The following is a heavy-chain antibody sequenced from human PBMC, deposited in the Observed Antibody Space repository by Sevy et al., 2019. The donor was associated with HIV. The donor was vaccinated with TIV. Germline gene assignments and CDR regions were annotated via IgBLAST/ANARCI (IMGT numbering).Heavy chain of an antibody. CDR1: GFTFSSYD. V-gene: IGHV3-13*01. CDR2: IGTAGDT. Sequence: GGSLILSCAASGFTFSSYDMHWVRQATGKGLEWVSVIGTAGDTYYPGSVKGRFTISRENAKNSLYLQMNSLRAGDTAVYYCARQYCSSTSCSRAFDYWGQGTLVTVSS. D-gene: IGHD2-2*01. J-gene: IGHJ4*02. CDR3: ARQYCSSTSCSRAFDY.